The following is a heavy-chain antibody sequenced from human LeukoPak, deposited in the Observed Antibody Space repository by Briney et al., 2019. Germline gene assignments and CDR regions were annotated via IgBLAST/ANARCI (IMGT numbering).Heavy chain of an antibody. D-gene: IGHD3-22*01. V-gene: IGHV3-23*01. CDR3: AKGYDSNGYYPYYFDY. J-gene: IGHJ4*02. CDR2: ISGSDGRT. CDR1: GFTFSSYA. Sequence: GGSLRLSCAASGFTFSSYAMSWVRQAPGKGLEWVSGISGSDGRTYYADSVKGRFTISRDKSKNTLYLQMNSLRAEDTAVYYCAKGYDSNGYYPYYFDYWGQGTLVTVSS.